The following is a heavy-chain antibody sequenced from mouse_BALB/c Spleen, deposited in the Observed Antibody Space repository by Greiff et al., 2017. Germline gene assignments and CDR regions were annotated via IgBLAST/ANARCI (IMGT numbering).Heavy chain of an antibody. CDR3: ARYYGYPFAY. CDR1: GYTFSSYW. V-gene: IGHV1-9*01. Sequence: QVQLKESGAELMKPGASVKISCKATGYTFSSYWIEWVQQRPGHGLEWIGEIFPGSGSTNYNEKFTGQATFTADTTSNTAYMPLSSQTSEDSAVYFCARYYGYPFAYWGQGTLVTVSA. D-gene: IGHD1-2*01. J-gene: IGHJ3*01. CDR2: IFPGSGST.